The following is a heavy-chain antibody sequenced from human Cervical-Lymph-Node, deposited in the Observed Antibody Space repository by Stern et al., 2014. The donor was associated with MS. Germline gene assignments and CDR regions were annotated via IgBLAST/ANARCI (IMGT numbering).Heavy chain of an antibody. CDR3: ARDARRIRTDGYNRYYYGMDV. CDR1: GYTFTSYG. Sequence: QVQLVESGAEVKKPGASVKVSCKASGYTFTSYGISWVRQAPGQGLEWMGWISAYNGNTNYAQKLQGRVTMTTDTSTSTAYMELRSLRSDDTAVYYCARDARRIRTDGYNRYYYGMDVWGQGTTVTVSS. D-gene: IGHD5-24*01. CDR2: ISAYNGNT. V-gene: IGHV1-18*01. J-gene: IGHJ6*02.